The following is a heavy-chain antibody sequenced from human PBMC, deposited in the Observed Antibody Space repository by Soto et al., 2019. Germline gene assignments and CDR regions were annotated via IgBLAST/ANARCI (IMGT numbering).Heavy chain of an antibody. CDR1: GYTLTELS. CDR2: FDLENGET. Sequence: ASVKVSCKVSGYTLTELSIHWVRQAPGEGLEWMGGFDLENGETIYAQRFQGRVTMTEESSADTPYMELSSLRSEDTAVYYCAIELRPRNQFHHRGQATMVTVS. J-gene: IGHJ4*02. CDR3: AIELRPRNQFHH. D-gene: IGHD3-10*01. V-gene: IGHV1-24*01.